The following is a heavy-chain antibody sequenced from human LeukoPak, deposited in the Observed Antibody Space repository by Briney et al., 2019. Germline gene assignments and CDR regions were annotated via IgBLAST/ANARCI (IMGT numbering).Heavy chain of an antibody. CDR2: INHSGST. CDR1: GGSFSGYY. Sequence: SETLSLTCGVYGGSFSGYYWSWIRQPPGKGLEWIGEINHSGSTNYNPSLKSRVTISVDTSKSQFSLTLSSVTAADTAVYYCARSRRTAVFDPWGQGTLVTVSS. J-gene: IGHJ5*02. CDR3: ARSRRTAVFDP. D-gene: IGHD6-6*01. V-gene: IGHV4-34*01.